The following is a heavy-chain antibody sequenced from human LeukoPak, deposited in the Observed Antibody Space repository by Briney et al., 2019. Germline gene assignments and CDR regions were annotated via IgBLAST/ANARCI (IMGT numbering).Heavy chain of an antibody. CDR1: GGSISSSSYY. Sequence: SETLSLTCTVSGGSISSSSYYWSWIRQPAGKGLEWIGRIYTSGSTNYNPSLKSRVTMSVDTSKNQFSLKLSSVTAADTAVYYCARDFSRSGGYYDYWGQGTLVTVSS. CDR3: ARDFSRSGGYYDY. CDR2: IYTSGST. V-gene: IGHV4-61*02. D-gene: IGHD2-15*01. J-gene: IGHJ4*02.